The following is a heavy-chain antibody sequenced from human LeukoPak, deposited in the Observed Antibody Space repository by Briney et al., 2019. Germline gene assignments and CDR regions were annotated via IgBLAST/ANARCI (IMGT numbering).Heavy chain of an antibody. Sequence: GGSLRLSCAASGFTFSRYTMSWVRQAPGKGLEWVSAISGSGDSTYYADSVKGRFTISRDNSKNTLYLHMNSLRAEDTAVYYCAKKGATTGDFDYWGQGTLVTVSS. CDR2: ISGSGDST. J-gene: IGHJ4*02. D-gene: IGHD1-26*01. CDR3: AKKGATTGDFDY. CDR1: GFTFSRYT. V-gene: IGHV3-23*01.